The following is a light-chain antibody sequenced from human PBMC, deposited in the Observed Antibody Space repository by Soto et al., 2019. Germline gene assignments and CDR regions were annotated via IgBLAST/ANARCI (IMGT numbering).Light chain of an antibody. CDR3: QQYGSSPRT. Sequence: EIVLTQSPGTLSLSPGERATLSCRASQTVSSSYLAWYQQKPGQAPSLLIYGASSRAAGIPDRFSGSGSETDFTLTISRLEPEGFAVYYCQQYGSSPRTFAQGTKVDIK. CDR1: QTVSSSY. CDR2: GAS. V-gene: IGKV3-20*01. J-gene: IGKJ1*01.